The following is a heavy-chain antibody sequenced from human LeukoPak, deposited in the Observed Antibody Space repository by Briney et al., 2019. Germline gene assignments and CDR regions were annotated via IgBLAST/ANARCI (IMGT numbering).Heavy chain of an antibody. CDR2: IRYDGSNK. V-gene: IGHV3-30*02. CDR3: ARGYEGRGYSGYDPLGY. CDR1: GFTFSSYG. D-gene: IGHD5-12*01. Sequence: QPGGSLRLSCAASGFTFSSYGMHWVRQAPGKGLEWVAFIRYDGSNKYYADSVKGRFTISRDNSKNTLYLQMNSLRAEDTAVYYCARGYEGRGYSGYDPLGYWGQGTLVTVSS. J-gene: IGHJ4*02.